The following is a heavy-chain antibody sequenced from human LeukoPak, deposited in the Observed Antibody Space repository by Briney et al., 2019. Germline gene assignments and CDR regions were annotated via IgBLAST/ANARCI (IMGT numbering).Heavy chain of an antibody. Sequence: GGSLRLSCAASGFTFSSYAMHWVRQAPGKGLGWVAVISYDGSNKYYADSVKGRFTISRDNSKNTLYLQMNSLRAGDTAVYYCARDLYCTNGVCYPGKSYYYGMDVWGQGTTVTVSS. CDR1: GFTFSSYA. D-gene: IGHD2-8*01. CDR2: ISYDGSNK. CDR3: ARDLYCTNGVCYPGKSYYYGMDV. J-gene: IGHJ6*02. V-gene: IGHV3-30-3*01.